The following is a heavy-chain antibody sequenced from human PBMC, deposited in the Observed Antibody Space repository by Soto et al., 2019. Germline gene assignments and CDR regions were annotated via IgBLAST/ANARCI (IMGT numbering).Heavy chain of an antibody. D-gene: IGHD5-12*01. CDR2: ISTYSGDT. J-gene: IGHJ5*02. CDR1: GYTFFTYD. Sequence: QVHLVQSXVEVKTPGASVKVSCQASGYTFFTYDISWVRQAPGQGLEWMGWISTYSGDTKYAQKFQGRVTMTTDTSTTTAYLELRSLRSDDTAVYNSARHHGPTTSENWFDPWGQGTLVTVSS. V-gene: IGHV1-18*01. CDR3: ARHHGPTTSENWFDP.